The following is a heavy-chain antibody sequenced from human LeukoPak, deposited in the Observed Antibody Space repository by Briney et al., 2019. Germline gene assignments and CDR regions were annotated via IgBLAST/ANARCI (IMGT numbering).Heavy chain of an antibody. CDR1: GFTVSSNY. Sequence: GGSLRLSCAASGFTVSSNYMRWVRQAPGKGLEWVSVIYSGGSTYYADSVKGGFTISRDNSKNTLYLKMTSLRAEDTAVYYCAREGRYYFDYWGQGTLVTVSS. J-gene: IGHJ4*02. CDR3: AREGRYYFDY. CDR2: IYSGGST. V-gene: IGHV3-53*01.